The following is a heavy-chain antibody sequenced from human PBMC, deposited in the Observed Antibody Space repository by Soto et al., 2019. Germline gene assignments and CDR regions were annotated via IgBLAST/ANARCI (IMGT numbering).Heavy chain of an antibody. CDR1: GFTFSSYA. D-gene: IGHD3-3*01. J-gene: IGHJ4*02. CDR2: ISGSGGST. CDR3: AKCERITIFGVVTDYFDY. Sequence: GGSLRLSCAASGFTFSSYAMSWVRQAPGKGLEWVSAISGSGGSTYYADSVKGRFTISRDNSKNTLYLQMNSLRAEDTAVYYCAKCERITIFGVVTDYFDYWGQGTLVTVSS. V-gene: IGHV3-23*01.